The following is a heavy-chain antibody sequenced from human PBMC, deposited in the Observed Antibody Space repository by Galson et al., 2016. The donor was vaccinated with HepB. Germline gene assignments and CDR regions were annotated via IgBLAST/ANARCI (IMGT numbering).Heavy chain of an antibody. J-gene: IGHJ3*01. CDR1: GFSFSSYP. V-gene: IGHV3-23*01. Sequence: SLRLSCAASGFSFSSYPMNWVRQAPGKGLEWVSGISGSGTQTDYKCNVRGRFTISRDNSKNTLYLEMNRLTVDDTAVYYCVKDENALWPPDAFDVWGQSQLVIVSS. CDR3: VKDENALWPPDAFDV. CDR2: ISGSGTQT. D-gene: IGHD2-21*01.